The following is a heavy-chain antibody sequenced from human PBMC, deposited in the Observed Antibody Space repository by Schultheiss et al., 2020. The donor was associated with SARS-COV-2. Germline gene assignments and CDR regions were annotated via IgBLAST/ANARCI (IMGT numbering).Heavy chain of an antibody. D-gene: IGHD3-9*01. V-gene: IGHV4-39*01. CDR2: IYYSGST. J-gene: IGHJ4*02. Sequence: SETLSLTCTVSGGSISSSSYYWGWIRQPPGKGLEWIGSIYYSGSTYYNPSLKSRVTISVDTSKNQFSLKLSSVTAADTAVYYCARFEYYDILTGYLDWGQGTLVTVSS. CDR3: ARFEYYDILTGYLD. CDR1: GGSISSSSYY.